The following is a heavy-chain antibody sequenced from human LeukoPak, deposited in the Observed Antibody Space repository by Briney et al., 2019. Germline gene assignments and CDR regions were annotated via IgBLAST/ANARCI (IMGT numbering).Heavy chain of an antibody. J-gene: IGHJ4*02. V-gene: IGHV6-1*01. CDR1: GDSVSSNSAT. D-gene: IGHD6-19*01. CDR2: TYYRSKWYN. CDR3: ARGSVGAVAGLFDS. Sequence: SQTLSLTCAMSGDSVSSNSATWNWIRQSPSRGLEWLGRTYYRSKWYNDYAVSVRSRITINPDTSKNQSSLQLNSVTPEDTAVYYCARGSVGAVAGLFDSWGQGTLVTVSA.